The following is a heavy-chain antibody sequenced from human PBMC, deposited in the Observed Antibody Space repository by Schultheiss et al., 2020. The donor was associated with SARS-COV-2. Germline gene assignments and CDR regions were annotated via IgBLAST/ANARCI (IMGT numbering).Heavy chain of an antibody. V-gene: IGHV1-2*02. CDR3: ARDLGRVAANWFDP. D-gene: IGHD6-19*01. CDR2: INPNSGGT. CDR1: GYTFTGYY. J-gene: IGHJ5*02. Sequence: ASVKVSCKASGYTFTGYYMHWVRQAPGQGLEWMGWINPNSGGTNYAQNFQGRLTMTRDTSMNTAYMELRSLRSDDTAVYYCARDLGRVAANWFDPWGQGTLVTVSS.